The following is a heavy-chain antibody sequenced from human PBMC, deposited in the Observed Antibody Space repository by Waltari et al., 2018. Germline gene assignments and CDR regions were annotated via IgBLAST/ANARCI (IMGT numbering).Heavy chain of an antibody. CDR1: GYSFTSYW. J-gene: IGHJ3*02. CDR3: ATAYWPTRAFDI. D-gene: IGHD2-8*02. V-gene: IGHV5-51*01. CDR2: TFPGDPCT. Sequence: EVQLVQSGAEVKKPGESLKISCKGSGYSFTSYWIGWVRRLPGKGLEWMGTTFPGDPCTRHSPSFQGQVTISADKSISTAYLQWSSLKASDTAMYYCATAYWPTRAFDIWGQGTMVTVSS.